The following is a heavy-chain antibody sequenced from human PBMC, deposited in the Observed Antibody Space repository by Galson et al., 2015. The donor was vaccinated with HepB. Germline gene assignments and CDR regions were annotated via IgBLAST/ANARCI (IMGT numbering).Heavy chain of an antibody. V-gene: IGHV4-59*01. D-gene: IGHD5-18*01. CDR1: GCSIGTYY. J-gene: IGHJ6*02. CDR3: TRARRDSYGFTAFYYYYYGMDV. Sequence: ETLSLTCTVSGCSIGTYYWSWIRQPPGKGPEWIGYIYHSGNSNYNPSLKSRVTMSVDTSKHQFSLKLSSVTAADTAVYYCTRARRDSYGFTAFYYYYYGMDVWGQGTTVTVSS. CDR2: IYHSGNS.